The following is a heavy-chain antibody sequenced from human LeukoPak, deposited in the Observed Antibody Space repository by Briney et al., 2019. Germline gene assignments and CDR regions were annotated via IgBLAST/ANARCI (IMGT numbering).Heavy chain of an antibody. Sequence: SVKVSCKASGGTFSSYAISWVRQAPGQGLEWMGRIIPILGIANYAQKFQGRVTITADKSTSTAYMELSSLRSEDTAVYYCARGRYALYCGGDCYPTSDQYFQHWGQGTLVTVSS. CDR3: ARGRYALYCGGDCYPTSDQYFQH. CDR1: GGTFSSYA. J-gene: IGHJ1*01. D-gene: IGHD2-21*02. V-gene: IGHV1-69*04. CDR2: IIPILGIA.